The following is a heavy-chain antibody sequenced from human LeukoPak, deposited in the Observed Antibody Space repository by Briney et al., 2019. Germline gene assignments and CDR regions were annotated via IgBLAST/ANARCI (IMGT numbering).Heavy chain of an antibody. CDR3: ARHGILTDHSVRF. Sequence: SSETLSLTCTVSGGSITGKNDYWRWIRQPPGKGLEWIGTVFHTGITHYNPSLKSRINISVDTSKTQFSLNLNSVTAADSALYYCARHGILTDHSVRFWGQGILVTVSA. CDR2: VFHTGIT. J-gene: IGHJ4*02. CDR1: GGSITGKNDY. V-gene: IGHV4-39*01. D-gene: IGHD3-9*01.